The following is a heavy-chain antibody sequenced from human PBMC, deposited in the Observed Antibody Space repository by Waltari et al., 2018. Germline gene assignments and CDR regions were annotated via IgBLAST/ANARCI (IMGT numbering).Heavy chain of an antibody. Sequence: QVQLVHSGAEVKKPGSSVKVSCKASGGTFRSYTISWVRQAPGQGLEWMGRIIPILGIANYAQKFQGRVTITADKSTSTAYMELSSLRSEDTAVYYCARVSGRWLQFPGYFDYWGQGTLVTVSS. J-gene: IGHJ4*02. CDR2: IIPILGIA. D-gene: IGHD5-12*01. CDR1: GGTFRSYT. V-gene: IGHV1-69*02. CDR3: ARVSGRWLQFPGYFDY.